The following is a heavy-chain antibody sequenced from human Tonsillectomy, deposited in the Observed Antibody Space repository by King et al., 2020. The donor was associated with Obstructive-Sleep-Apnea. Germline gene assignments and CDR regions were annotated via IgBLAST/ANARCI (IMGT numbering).Heavy chain of an antibody. V-gene: IGHV4-39*07. Sequence: QLQESGPGLVKPSETLSLTCTVSGGSISSSSYYWGWIRQPPGKGLEGIGSIYYSGSTYYNPSLKSRVTISVDTSKNQFSLKLSSVTAADTAVYYCARRIVRGGGFDPWGQGTLVTVSS. J-gene: IGHJ5*02. CDR2: IYYSGST. CDR1: GGSISSSSYY. D-gene: IGHD3-10*02. CDR3: ARRIVRGGGFDP.